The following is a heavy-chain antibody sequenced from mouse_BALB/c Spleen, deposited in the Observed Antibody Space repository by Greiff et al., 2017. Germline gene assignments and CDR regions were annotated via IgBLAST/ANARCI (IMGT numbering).Heavy chain of an antibody. CDR1: GFTFSSYT. Sequence: EVQRVESGGGLVQPGGSLKLSCAASGFTFSSYTMSWVRQTPEKRLEWVAYISNGGGSTYYPDTVKGRFTISRDNAKNTLYLQMSSLKSEDTAMYYCARQGGSFYYFDYWGQGTTLTVSS. V-gene: IGHV5-12-2*01. CDR2: ISNGGGST. J-gene: IGHJ2*01. CDR3: ARQGGSFYYFDY.